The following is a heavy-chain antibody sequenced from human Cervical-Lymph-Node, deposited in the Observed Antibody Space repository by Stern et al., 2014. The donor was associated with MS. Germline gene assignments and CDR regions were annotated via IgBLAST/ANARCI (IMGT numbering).Heavy chain of an antibody. Sequence: QVQLVQSGAEVKKPGSSVKVSCKASGGSLSNYGFSWVRQAPGQGLDWLGGLIPLFGTANYAQKFQGRVTLNADNSTSTVYMELSSLTSEDTAVYFCARDSDYENSYAMDVWGQGTTVTVSS. V-gene: IGHV1-69*06. CDR1: GGSLSNYG. D-gene: IGHD5-12*01. CDR2: LIPLFGTA. CDR3: ARDSDYENSYAMDV. J-gene: IGHJ6*02.